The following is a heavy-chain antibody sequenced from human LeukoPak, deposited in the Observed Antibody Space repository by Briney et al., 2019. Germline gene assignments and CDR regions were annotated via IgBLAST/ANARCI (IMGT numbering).Heavy chain of an antibody. D-gene: IGHD3-16*02. J-gene: IGHJ4*02. CDR1: GYTFTSYG. CDR3: ARARSGDYVWGSYRYNQYFDY. CDR2: ISAYNGNT. V-gene: IGHV1-18*01. Sequence: ASVKVSCKASGYTFTSYGISWVRQAPGQGLEWMGWISAYNGNTNYAQKLQGRVTMTTDTSTSTAYMELRSLGSDDTAVYYCARARSGDYVWGSYRYNQYFDYWGQGTLVTVSS.